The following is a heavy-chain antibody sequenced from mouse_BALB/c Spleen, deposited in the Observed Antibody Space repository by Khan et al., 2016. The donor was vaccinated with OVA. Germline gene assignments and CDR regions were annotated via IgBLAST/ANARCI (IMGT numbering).Heavy chain of an antibody. Sequence: EVQGVESGGDLVEPGGSLKLSCAASGFTFSTYGMSWVRQTPDKRLEWVATISTGGHYTYYPDSVRGRFTISRDNAKNTLYLQLTSLKSEYTAMFYCARLAYYYDSEGFAYWGQGTLVTVSA. CDR2: ISTGGHYT. CDR3: ARLAYYYDSEGFAY. D-gene: IGHD1-1*01. V-gene: IGHV5-6*01. J-gene: IGHJ3*01. CDR1: GFTFSTYG.